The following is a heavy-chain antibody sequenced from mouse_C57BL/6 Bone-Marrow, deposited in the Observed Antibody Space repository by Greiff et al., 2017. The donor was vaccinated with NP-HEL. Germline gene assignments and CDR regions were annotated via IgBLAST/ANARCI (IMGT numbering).Heavy chain of an antibody. CDR2: ISDGGSYT. CDR3: ARVSFSV. CDR1: GFTFSSYA. V-gene: IGHV5-4*01. J-gene: IGHJ1*03. Sequence: EVQGVESGGGLVKPGGSLKLSCAASGFTFSSYAMSWVRQTPEQRLEWVATISDGGSYTYYPDNVKGRFTISRDNAKNNLYLQMSHLKSEDTAMYYCARVSFSVWGTGTTVTVSS.